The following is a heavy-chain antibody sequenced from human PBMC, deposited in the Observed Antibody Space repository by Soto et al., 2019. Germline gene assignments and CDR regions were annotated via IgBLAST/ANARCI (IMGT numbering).Heavy chain of an antibody. V-gene: IGHV4-31*03. CDR1: GGSISSGGYY. Sequence: SETLSLTCTVSGGSISSGGYYWSWIRQHPGKGLEWIGYIYYSGSTYYNPSLKSRVTISVDTSKNQFSLKLSSVTAADTAVYYCARGTAGRVAFDIWGQGTMVTVSS. D-gene: IGHD6-13*01. J-gene: IGHJ3*02. CDR3: ARGTAGRVAFDI. CDR2: IYYSGST.